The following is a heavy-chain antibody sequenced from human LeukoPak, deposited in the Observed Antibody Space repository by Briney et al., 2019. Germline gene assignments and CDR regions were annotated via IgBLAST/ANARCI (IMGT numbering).Heavy chain of an antibody. D-gene: IGHD3-22*01. CDR1: GYTFTSYD. CDR3: ASVAPMIVGIF. CDR2: MNPNSGNT. Sequence: GGPVKVSCKASGYTFTSYDINLVRQATGQGLEWMGWMNPNSGNTGYAQKFQGRVTMTRNTSISTAYMELSSLRSEDTAVYYCASVAPMIVGIFWGQGTLVTVSS. J-gene: IGHJ4*02. V-gene: IGHV1-8*01.